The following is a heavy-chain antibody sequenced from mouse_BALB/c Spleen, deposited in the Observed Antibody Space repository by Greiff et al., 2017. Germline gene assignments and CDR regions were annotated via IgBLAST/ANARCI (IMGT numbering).Heavy chain of an antibody. CDR1: GYSFTSYW. V-gene: IGHV1-5*01. CDR3: TRDYGNYVWFAY. D-gene: IGHD2-1*01. Sequence: EVQLQQSGTVLARPGASVKMSCKASGYSFTSYWMHWVKQRPGQGLEWIGAIYPGNSDTSYNQKFKGKAKLTAVTSASTAYMELSSLTNEDSAVYYCTRDYGNYVWFAYWGQGTLVTVSA. J-gene: IGHJ3*01. CDR2: IYPGNSDT.